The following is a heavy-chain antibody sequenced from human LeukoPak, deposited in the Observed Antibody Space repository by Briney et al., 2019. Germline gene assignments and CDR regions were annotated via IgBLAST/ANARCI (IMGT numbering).Heavy chain of an antibody. V-gene: IGHV3-48*03. J-gene: IGHJ3*02. D-gene: IGHD3-22*01. CDR3: ARDHHRRLYDSQARDTFDI. CDR1: GFTFSSYE. Sequence: GGSLRLSCAASGFTFSSYEMNWVRQAPGKGLEWVSYISSRGSTIYYADSVKGRFTISRDNAKKSLYLQMNSLRAEDTAVYYCARDHHRRLYDSQARDTFDIWGQGTMVTVSS. CDR2: ISSRGSTI.